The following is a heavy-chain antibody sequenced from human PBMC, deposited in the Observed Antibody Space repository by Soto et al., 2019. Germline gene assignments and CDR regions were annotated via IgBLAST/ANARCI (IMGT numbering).Heavy chain of an antibody. CDR1: GFTFSSYW. V-gene: IGHV3-7*01. J-gene: IGHJ6*02. Sequence: EVQLVESGGGLVQPGGSLRLSCEASGFTFSSYWMSWVRQAPGKGLEWVANIKHDGSDKYYVGSVKGRFTISRDNAKNSLYLQMNSLRDEDPAVYSCAREVPAAPSRGPYYYGMDVWGHGTTVTVSS. D-gene: IGHD2-2*01. CDR2: IKHDGSDK. CDR3: AREVPAAPSRGPYYYGMDV.